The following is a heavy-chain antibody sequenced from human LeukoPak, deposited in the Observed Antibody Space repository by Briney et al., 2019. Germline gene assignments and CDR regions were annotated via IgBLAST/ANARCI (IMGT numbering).Heavy chain of an antibody. CDR2: ISASGGTT. CDR3: AKEPREYCSSSACPNWLDP. J-gene: IGHJ5*02. V-gene: IGHV3-23*01. CDR1: GFTFNSYA. Sequence: GGSLRLSCAASGFTFNSYAMSWVRQAPGKGLEWVSAISASGGTTYYADSVRGRFTISRDNSENTLYLQMDSLRVEDTAVYYCAKEPREYCSSSACPNWLDPWGQGALVTVP. D-gene: IGHD2/OR15-2a*01.